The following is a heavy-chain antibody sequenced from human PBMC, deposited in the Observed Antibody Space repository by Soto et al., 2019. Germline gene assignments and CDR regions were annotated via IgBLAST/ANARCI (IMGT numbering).Heavy chain of an antibody. V-gene: IGHV3-23*01. J-gene: IGHJ4*02. CDR3: ARHEGVNSPRWLGYDY. Sequence: PGGSLRLSCAASGFTFSTYAMSWVRQAPGRGLEWVSAISGSGDSTYYADSVKGRFTISRDNSKNTLYLQMNSLRAEDTAVYYCARHEGVNSPRWLGYDYWGQGTLVTVSS. D-gene: IGHD5-12*01. CDR1: GFTFSTYA. CDR2: ISGSGDST.